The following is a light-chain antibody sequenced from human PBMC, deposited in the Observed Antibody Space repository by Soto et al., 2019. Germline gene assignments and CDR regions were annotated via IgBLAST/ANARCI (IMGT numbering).Light chain of an antibody. CDR2: GAS. V-gene: IGKV3-20*01. Sequence: EIVLTQSPGTLSLSPGDRATLSCRASQGVTPAYLAWYQHKPGQAPRLLIYGASHRATGIPDRFSGSGSGTDFTLTITRLEPEDFAVYSCQQYGGLPLFTFGPGTRVDFK. J-gene: IGKJ3*01. CDR1: QGVTPAY. CDR3: QQYGGLPLFT.